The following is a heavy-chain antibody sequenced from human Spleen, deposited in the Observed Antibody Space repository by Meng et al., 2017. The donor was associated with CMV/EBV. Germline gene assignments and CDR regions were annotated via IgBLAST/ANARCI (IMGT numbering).Heavy chain of an antibody. CDR1: GFTFSNYD. J-gene: IGHJ4*02. D-gene: IGHD1-26*01. V-gene: IGHV3-23*01. Sequence: GESLKISCAASGFTFSNYDMSWVRQAPGKGLEWVSAISGSGGSTYYADSVKGRFTISRDNSKNTLYLQMNSLRAEDTAVYFCARGVGVTVESGDYWGQGTLVTVSS. CDR3: ARGVGVTVESGDY. CDR2: ISGSGGST.